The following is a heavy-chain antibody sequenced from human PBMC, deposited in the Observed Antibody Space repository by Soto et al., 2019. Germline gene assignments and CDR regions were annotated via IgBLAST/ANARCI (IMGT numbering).Heavy chain of an antibody. CDR2: IWYDGSNK. CDR1: GFTFSSYG. Sequence: QVQLVESGGGVVQPGRSLRLSCAASGFTFSSYGMHWVRQAPGKGLEWVAVIWYDGSNKYYADSVKGRFTISRDNSKNTLYLQRNSLRAEDTAVYYCAREGSSQGVVGMDVWGQGTTVTVSS. CDR3: AREGSSQGVVGMDV. V-gene: IGHV3-33*01. D-gene: IGHD6-6*01. J-gene: IGHJ6*02.